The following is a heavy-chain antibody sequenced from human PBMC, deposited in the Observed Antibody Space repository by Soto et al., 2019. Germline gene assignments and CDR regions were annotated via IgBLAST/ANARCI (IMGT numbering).Heavy chain of an antibody. D-gene: IGHD3-16*01. Sequence: GGSLRLSCAASGFTFSSVGMHWVRQAPAKGLEWVAVISYDGSNKYYADSVKGRFTISRDNSNNTLFLQMRSLRVDDTALYYCTPDDFDHWGQGTLVTVSS. CDR2: ISYDGSNK. V-gene: IGHV3-30*03. CDR1: GFTFSSVG. J-gene: IGHJ4*02. CDR3: TPDDFDH.